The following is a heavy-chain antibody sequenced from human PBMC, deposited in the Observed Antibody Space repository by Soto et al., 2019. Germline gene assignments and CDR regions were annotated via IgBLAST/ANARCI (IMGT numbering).Heavy chain of an antibody. V-gene: IGHV1-58*01. CDR1: GFTFTSSA. Sequence: SVKVSCKASGFTFTSSAVQWVRQARGQRLEWIGWIVVGSGNTNYAQKFQERVTITRDMSTSTAYMELSSLRSEDTAVYYCAAVSQLNPPGGWYYYYGIDVWG. D-gene: IGHD5-18*01. CDR2: IVVGSGNT. CDR3: AAVSQLNPPGGWYYYYGIDV. J-gene: IGHJ6*02.